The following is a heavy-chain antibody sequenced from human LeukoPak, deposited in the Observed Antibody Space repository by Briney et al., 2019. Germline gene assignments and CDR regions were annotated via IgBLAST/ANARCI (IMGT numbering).Heavy chain of an antibody. CDR3: AREQVVVTGVSVRHYYYYMDV. V-gene: IGHV3-53*01. Sequence: GGSLRLSCAASGFSVITNHMTWVRQAPGKGLECVSITYSGGSTFYADSVKGRFTISRVNSKNALYLQMNSLRAEDTAVYYCAREQVVVTGVSVRHYYYYMDVWGKGTTVTVSS. D-gene: IGHD3-22*01. CDR2: TYSGGST. J-gene: IGHJ6*03. CDR1: GFSVITNH.